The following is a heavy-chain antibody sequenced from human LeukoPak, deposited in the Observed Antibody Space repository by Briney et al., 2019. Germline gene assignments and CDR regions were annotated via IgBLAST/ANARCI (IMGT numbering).Heavy chain of an antibody. D-gene: IGHD3-22*01. CDR1: GFTFSSYA. J-gene: IGHJ4*02. CDR2: ISGSGGST. CDR3: ANRLTDSSGYSMTFFDY. Sequence: GGSLRLFCAASGFTFSSYAMSWVRQAPGKGLDWVSGISGSGGSTYYADSVKGRFTISRDNSKNTLYLQMNSLRAEDTAVYYCANRLTDSSGYSMTFFDYWGQGTLVTVSS. V-gene: IGHV3-23*01.